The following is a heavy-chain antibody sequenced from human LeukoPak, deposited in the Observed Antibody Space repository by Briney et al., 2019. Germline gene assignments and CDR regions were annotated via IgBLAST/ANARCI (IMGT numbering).Heavy chain of an antibody. V-gene: IGHV1-2*02. CDR1: GYSFTGYY. Sequence: ASVKVSCKASGYSFTGYYMHWVRQAPGQGLEWMGWINPNSGGTNYAQKFQGRVTMTRDTSTSTVYMELSSLRSEDTAVYYCARELECGDYERSGDYWGQGTLVTVSS. CDR2: INPNSGGT. D-gene: IGHD4-17*01. J-gene: IGHJ4*02. CDR3: ARELECGDYERSGDY.